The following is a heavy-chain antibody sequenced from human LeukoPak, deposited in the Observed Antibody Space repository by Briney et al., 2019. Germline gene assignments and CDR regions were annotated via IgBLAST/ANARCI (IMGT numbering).Heavy chain of an antibody. J-gene: IGHJ5*02. Sequence: ASVKVSCKASGYTFTSYGISWVRQAPGQGLEWMGWISAYNGNTNYAQKLQGRVTMTTDTSTSTAYMELRSLRSDDTAVCYCARELVPIAAAGTIGWFDPWGQGTLVTVSS. V-gene: IGHV1-18*01. CDR2: ISAYNGNT. CDR3: ARELVPIAAAGTIGWFDP. D-gene: IGHD6-13*01. CDR1: GYTFTSYG.